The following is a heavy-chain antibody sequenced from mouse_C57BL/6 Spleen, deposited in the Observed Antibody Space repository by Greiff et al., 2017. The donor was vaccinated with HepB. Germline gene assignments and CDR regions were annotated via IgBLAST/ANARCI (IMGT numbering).Heavy chain of an antibody. J-gene: IGHJ3*01. V-gene: IGHV1-54*01. Sequence: VKLMESGAELVRPGTSVKVSCKASGYAFTNYLIEWVKQRPGQGLEWIGVINPGSGGTNYNEKFKGKATLTADKSSSTAYMQLSSLTSEDSAVYFCARTGSGPWFAYWGQGTLVTVSA. CDR1: GYAFTNYL. CDR3: ARTGSGPWFAY. CDR2: INPGSGGT.